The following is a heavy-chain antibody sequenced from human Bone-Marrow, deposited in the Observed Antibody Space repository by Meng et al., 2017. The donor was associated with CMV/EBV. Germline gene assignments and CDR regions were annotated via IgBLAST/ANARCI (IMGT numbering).Heavy chain of an antibody. D-gene: IGHD3-22*01. Sequence: ASVKVSCKASGYTFTGYYMHWVRQAPGQGLEWMGWINPNSGGTNYAQKFQGRVTVTRDTSISTAYMELSRLRSDDTAVYYCARSNDYYDSSGYGGDAFDIWGQGTMVTVSS. V-gene: IGHV1-2*02. CDR2: INPNSGGT. CDR3: ARSNDYYDSSGYGGDAFDI. CDR1: GYTFTGYY. J-gene: IGHJ3*02.